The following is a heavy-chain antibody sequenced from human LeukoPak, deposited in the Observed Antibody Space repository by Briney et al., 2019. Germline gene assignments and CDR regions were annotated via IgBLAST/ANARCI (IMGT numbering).Heavy chain of an antibody. D-gene: IGHD5-24*01. J-gene: IGHJ4*02. CDR3: AKDIWPGWWLQLDY. CDR1: GFTFDNYA. Sequence: PGGSLRLSCAASGFTFDNYAMHWVRQAPGKGLEWVSLISGDGGSTYYADSVKGRFTISRDNSKNSLYLQMNSLRTEDTALYYCAKDIWPGWWLQLDYWGQGTLVTVSS. CDR2: ISGDGGST. V-gene: IGHV3-43*02.